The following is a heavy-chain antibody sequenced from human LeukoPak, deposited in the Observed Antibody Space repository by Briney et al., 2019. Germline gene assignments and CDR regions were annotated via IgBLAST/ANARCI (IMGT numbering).Heavy chain of an antibody. D-gene: IGHD4-17*01. V-gene: IGHV3-74*01. Sequence: PGRSQRLACASTGCALSRDWMYWVGQAPSKEQVWVSRINSDGSTTNYADSVKGRFTISRDNAKNTLYLQMNSLRGEDTAVYYCASGPDFGDFNYWGQGTMVTVSS. J-gene: IGHJ4*02. CDR2: INSDGSTT. CDR3: ASGPDFGDFNY. CDR1: GCALSRDW.